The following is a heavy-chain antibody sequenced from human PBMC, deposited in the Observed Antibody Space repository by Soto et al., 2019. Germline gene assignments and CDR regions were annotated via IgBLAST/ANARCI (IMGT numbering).Heavy chain of an antibody. D-gene: IGHD2-15*01. CDR1: GFTFSSYA. CDR3: AKDPQGYCSGGSCYSPFYCFDY. V-gene: IGHV3-23*01. J-gene: IGHJ4*02. Sequence: EVQLLESGGGLVQPGGSLRLSCAASGFTFSSYAMSWVRQAPGKGLEWVSAISGSGGSTYYADSVKGRFTISRDNSKNTLYLQMYSLRAEDTAVYYCAKDPQGYCSGGSCYSPFYCFDYSCQGTLVTVSS. CDR2: ISGSGGST.